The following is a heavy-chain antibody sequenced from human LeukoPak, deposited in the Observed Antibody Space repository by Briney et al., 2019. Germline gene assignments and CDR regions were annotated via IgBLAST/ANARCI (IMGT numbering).Heavy chain of an antibody. V-gene: IGHV4-30-2*01. CDR1: GGSISSGGYY. Sequence: SETLSLTCTVSGGSISSGGYYWSWIRQPPGKGLEWIGHIYHSGSTYYNPSLKSRVTISVDKSKNQFSLKLSSVTAADTAVYYCASNHCSGGSCYLNWFDPWCQGTLVTVSS. CDR3: ASNHCSGGSCYLNWFDP. J-gene: IGHJ5*02. CDR2: IYHSGST. D-gene: IGHD2-15*01.